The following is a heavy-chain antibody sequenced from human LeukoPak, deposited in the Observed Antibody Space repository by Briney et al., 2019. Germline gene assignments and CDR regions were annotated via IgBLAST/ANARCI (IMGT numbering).Heavy chain of an antibody. Sequence: PSETLSLTCNVSGDSISSYYWSWIRQPAGKGLEWIGRLYTSDSTNHNPSLKSRITMSVDTSKNQFSLKLSSVTAADTAVYYCARDRSGSSGYYSSFDYWGQGILVTVSS. D-gene: IGHD3-22*01. V-gene: IGHV4-4*07. CDR1: GDSISSYY. CDR2: LYTSDST. CDR3: ARDRSGSSGYYSSFDY. J-gene: IGHJ4*02.